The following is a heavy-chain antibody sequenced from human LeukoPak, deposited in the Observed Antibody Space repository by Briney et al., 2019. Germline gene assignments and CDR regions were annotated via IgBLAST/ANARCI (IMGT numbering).Heavy chain of an antibody. D-gene: IGHD5-12*01. J-gene: IGHJ5*02. CDR2: IYYSGST. CDR1: GGSISSYY. CDR3: ARARDSGYDLNWFDP. V-gene: IGHV4-59*01. Sequence: PSETLSLTCTVSGGSISSYYWSWIRQPPGKGLEWIGYIYYSGSTNYNPSLKSRVTISVDTSKNQFSLKLSSVTAADTAVYYCARARDSGYDLNWFDPWGQGTLVTASS.